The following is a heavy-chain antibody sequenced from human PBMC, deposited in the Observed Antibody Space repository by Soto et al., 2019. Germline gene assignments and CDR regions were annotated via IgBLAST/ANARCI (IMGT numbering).Heavy chain of an antibody. CDR2: ISASIDAA. V-gene: IGHV3-23*01. Sequence: EVQLLESGGGLVQPGGSLRLSCAASGFPFSTSAMNWVRQAPGKGLEWVSIISASIDAAYYAESVKGRFATSRDNSKNTLYLQMNSLRAEDTAVYYCAKYSGSYPVYNGLSLWGQGTTVTVS. J-gene: IGHJ6*02. D-gene: IGHD1-26*01. CDR1: GFPFSTSA. CDR3: AKYSGSYPVYNGLSL.